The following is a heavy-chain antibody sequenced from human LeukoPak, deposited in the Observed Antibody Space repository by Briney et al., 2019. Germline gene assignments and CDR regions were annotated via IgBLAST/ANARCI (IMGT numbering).Heavy chain of an antibody. D-gene: IGHD3-22*01. CDR1: GFTFSSYE. CDR3: ARERHYYDSSGYQGDY. CDR2: ISSSGSTI. V-gene: IGHV3-48*03. J-gene: IGHJ4*02. Sequence: GGSLRLSCAASGFTFSSYEMTWVRQAPGKGLEWVSYISSSGSTIYYADSVKGRFTISRDNAKNSLYLQMNSLRAEDTAVYYCARERHYYDSSGYQGDYWGQGTLVTVSS.